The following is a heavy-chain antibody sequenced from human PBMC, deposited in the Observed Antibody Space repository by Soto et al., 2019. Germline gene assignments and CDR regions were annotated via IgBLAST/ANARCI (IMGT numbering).Heavy chain of an antibody. V-gene: IGHV4-61*01. J-gene: IGHJ2*01. CDR1: GGSVSGGSYC. CDR3: ARVPLNTYFDL. CDR2: VYNSGST. Sequence: QVQLQESGPGLVKPSETLSLTCTVSGGSVSGGSYCWSWIRQPPGKGLDCIGYVYNSGSTTYNPTLTRRVTISVAPSKSQFSLGLISVTAADTAVYYCARVPLNTYFDLWGRGTLVTVSS.